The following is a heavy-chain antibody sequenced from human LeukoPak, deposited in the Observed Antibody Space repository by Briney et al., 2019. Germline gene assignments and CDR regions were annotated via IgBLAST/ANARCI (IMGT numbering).Heavy chain of an antibody. CDR1: GFTFSSYW. CDR2: INSDGSIT. D-gene: IGHD3-22*01. V-gene: IGHV3-74*01. Sequence: GGSLRLSCAASGFTFSSYWMHWVRQAPGKGLVWVSRINSDGSITSYADSVKGRFTISRDNAKNTLYLLMNSLRAEDTAVYYCVRDLWNFYDSSSSADYWGQGTLVTVSS. J-gene: IGHJ4*02. CDR3: VRDLWNFYDSSSSADY.